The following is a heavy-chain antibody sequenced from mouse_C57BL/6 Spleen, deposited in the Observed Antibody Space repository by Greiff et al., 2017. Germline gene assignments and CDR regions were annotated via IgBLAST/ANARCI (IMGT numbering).Heavy chain of an antibody. CDR2: INPSNGGT. J-gene: IGHJ4*01. CDR3: ASGLIYYDYGYAMDY. CDR1: GYTFTSYW. Sequence: QVQLQQPGTELVKPGASVKLSCKASGYTFTSYWMHWVKQRPGQGLEWIGIINPSNGGTNYNEKFKSKATLTVDKSSSTAYMQLSSLTSEDSAVYYCASGLIYYDYGYAMDYWGQGTSVTGSS. D-gene: IGHD2-4*01. V-gene: IGHV1-53*01.